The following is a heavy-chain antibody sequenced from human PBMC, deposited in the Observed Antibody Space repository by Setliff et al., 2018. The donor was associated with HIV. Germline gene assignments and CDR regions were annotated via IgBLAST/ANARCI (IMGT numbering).Heavy chain of an antibody. D-gene: IGHD6-13*01. Sequence: ASVKVSCKASGYTFTNFYMHWVRQAPGQGLEWMGIINPGGGNTRYAQRFQGRVSMTRDTSTSTVYMELSSLRSDDTAVYYCARVFYSSSWYNGWFDPWGQGTLVTVSS. CDR2: INPGGGNT. CDR3: ARVFYSSSWYNGWFDP. CDR1: GYTFTNFY. V-gene: IGHV1-46*01. J-gene: IGHJ5*02.